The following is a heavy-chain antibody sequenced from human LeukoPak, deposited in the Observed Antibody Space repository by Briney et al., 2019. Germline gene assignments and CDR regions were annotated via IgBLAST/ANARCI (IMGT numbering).Heavy chain of an antibody. Sequence: GGSLRLSCAASGFTFSSHAMRWVRQAPGKGLEWVSAISGSGGSTYHADSVKGRFTISRDNSKNTLYLQMNSLRAEDTAVYYSAKDSAGAGHGRGFDYWGQGTLVTVSS. D-gene: IGHD2-15*01. CDR2: ISGSGGST. CDR3: AKDSAGAGHGRGFDY. J-gene: IGHJ4*02. CDR1: GFTFSSHA. V-gene: IGHV3-23*01.